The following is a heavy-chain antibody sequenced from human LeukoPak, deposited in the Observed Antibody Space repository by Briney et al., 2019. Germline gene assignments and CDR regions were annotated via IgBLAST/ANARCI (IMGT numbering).Heavy chain of an antibody. J-gene: IGHJ4*02. CDR2: ISSGSSYI. V-gene: IGHV3-21*01. Sequence: KSGGSPRLSCAASGFTFNSYNMNWVRQAPAKGLEWVSSISSGSSYIFYADSVKGRFTISRDNAKNSLYLQMHSLRAEDTAVYYCARDDPTAGDPQFDYWGQGTLVTVSS. CDR1: GFTFNSYN. D-gene: IGHD6-25*01. CDR3: ARDDPTAGDPQFDY.